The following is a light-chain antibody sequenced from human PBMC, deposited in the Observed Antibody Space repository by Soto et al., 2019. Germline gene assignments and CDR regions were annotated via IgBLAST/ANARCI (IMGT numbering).Light chain of an antibody. CDR3: AAWDDSLSGSWV. Sequence: QSVLTQPPSASGTPGQRVTISCSGSSSNIGSNYVYWYQQLPGTDPKLLIYRNNQRPSGVPDRFSGSKSGTSASLAISGLRSEDEADYYCAAWDDSLSGSWVFGGGTKLTVL. CDR2: RNN. J-gene: IGLJ3*02. V-gene: IGLV1-47*01. CDR1: SSNIGSNY.